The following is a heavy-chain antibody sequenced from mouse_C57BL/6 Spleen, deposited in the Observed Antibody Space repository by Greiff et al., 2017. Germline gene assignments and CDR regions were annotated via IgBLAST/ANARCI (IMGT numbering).Heavy chain of an antibody. CDR1: GYAFSSSW. CDR3: AKYYSNYDYFDY. J-gene: IGHJ2*01. CDR2: IYPGDGDT. D-gene: IGHD2-5*01. Sequence: VQVVESGPELVKPGASVKISCKASGYAFSSSWMNWVKQRPGKGLEWLGRIYPGDGDTNYNGKFKGQATLTADKSSSTAYMQLSSLTSEDAAVYFCAKYYSNYDYFDYWGQGTTLTVSS. V-gene: IGHV1-82*01.